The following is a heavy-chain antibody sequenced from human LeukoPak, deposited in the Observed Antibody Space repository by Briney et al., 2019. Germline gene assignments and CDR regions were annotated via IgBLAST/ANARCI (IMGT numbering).Heavy chain of an antibody. V-gene: IGHV3-74*01. Sequence: GGSLRLSCAASGFAFSGYWMHWVRQAPGKGLVWLSRINGDGYSISYADSVKGRFTISRDNAKNSLYLQMNSLRAEDTAVYYCARDSHHYGDYYMDVWGKGTTVTVSS. J-gene: IGHJ6*03. CDR1: GFAFSGYW. D-gene: IGHD3-10*01. CDR2: INGDGYSI. CDR3: ARDSHHYGDYYMDV.